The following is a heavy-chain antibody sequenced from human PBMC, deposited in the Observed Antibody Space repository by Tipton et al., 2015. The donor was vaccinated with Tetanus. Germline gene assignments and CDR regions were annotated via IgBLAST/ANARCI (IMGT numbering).Heavy chain of an antibody. CDR1: DSIASHSY. D-gene: IGHD1-26*01. CDR3: ARWLEGSIAELDY. J-gene: IGHJ4*02. V-gene: IGHV3-53*01. CDR2: LYSDGRT. Sequence: SLRLSCAVSDSIASHSYVTWVRQAPGKGLEWVSVLYSDGRTDYADSVRGRFTIIRDNSKNTLSLQMNSLRAEDTAIYYCARWLEGSIAELDYWGQGTLVAVSS.